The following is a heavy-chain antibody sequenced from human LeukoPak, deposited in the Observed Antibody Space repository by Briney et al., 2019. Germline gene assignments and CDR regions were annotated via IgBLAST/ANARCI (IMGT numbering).Heavy chain of an antibody. J-gene: IGHJ6*04. CDR3: ARSDSMVRGVIGLYYYYGIDV. V-gene: IGHV4-34*01. CDR2: INHSGST. Sequence: SETLSLTCAVYGGSFSGYYWSWIRQPPGKGLEWIGEINHSGSTNYNPSLKSRVTISVNTSKNQFSLKLSSVTAADTAVYYCARSDSMVRGVIGLYYYYGIDVWGKGTTVTVSS. D-gene: IGHD3-10*01. CDR1: GGSFSGYY.